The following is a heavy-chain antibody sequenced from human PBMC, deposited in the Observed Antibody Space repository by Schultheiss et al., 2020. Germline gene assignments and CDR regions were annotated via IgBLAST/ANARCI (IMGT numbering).Heavy chain of an antibody. CDR3: ARGLESGLPTNWFDP. CDR1: GYTFTGYY. Sequence: ASVKDSCKASGYTFTGYYMHWVRQAPGQGLEWMGWINPNSGGTNYAQKFQGWVTMTRDTSISTAYMELSRLRSDDTAVYYCARGLESGLPTNWFDPWGQGTLVTVSS. D-gene: IGHD1-26*01. CDR2: INPNSGGT. V-gene: IGHV1-2*04. J-gene: IGHJ5*02.